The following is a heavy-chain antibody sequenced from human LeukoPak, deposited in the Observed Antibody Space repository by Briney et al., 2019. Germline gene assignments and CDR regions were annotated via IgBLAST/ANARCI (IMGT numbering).Heavy chain of an antibody. CDR1: GFTLSNYW. D-gene: IGHD3-10*01. J-gene: IGHJ5*02. CDR3: VRGNSGTMVRGVSWAWFDP. CDR2: IKPDGSEK. Sequence: GGSLRLSCVVSGFTLSNYWMTWVRQAPGKGLEWVANIKPDGSEKYFLDSVRSRFTISRDNVKNSLYLQMNSLRAEDTAVYYCVRGNSGTMVRGVSWAWFDPWGQGTLVTVSS. V-gene: IGHV3-7*05.